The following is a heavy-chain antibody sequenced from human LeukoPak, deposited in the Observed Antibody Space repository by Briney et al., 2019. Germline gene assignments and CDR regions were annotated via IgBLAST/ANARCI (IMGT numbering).Heavy chain of an antibody. Sequence: QPGRSLRLSCAASGFTFDDYAMHWVRQAPGEGLEWVSGISWNSGSIGYADSVKGRFTISRDNAKNSLYLQMNSLRAEDTALYYCAKDLSSGYYFPAFDYWGQGTLVTVSS. V-gene: IGHV3-9*01. CDR2: ISWNSGSI. J-gene: IGHJ4*02. D-gene: IGHD3-22*01. CDR1: GFTFDDYA. CDR3: AKDLSSGYYFPAFDY.